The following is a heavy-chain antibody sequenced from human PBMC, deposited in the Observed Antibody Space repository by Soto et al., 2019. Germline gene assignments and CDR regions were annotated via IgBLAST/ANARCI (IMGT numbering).Heavy chain of an antibody. V-gene: IGHV3-30*01. CDR2: TSYDGSNE. Sequence: QVQLVESGGDKVQPGRSLRLSCAASGFTLSGYSMHWVRQAPGKGLEWVALTSYDGSNEKYAESVKGRFTISRDNSKNMLYLQMNSLRADDTAVYYCVRDTSIVVVTAATLGYWGQGTLVTVSS. CDR1: GFTLSGYS. CDR3: VRDTSIVVVTAATLGY. J-gene: IGHJ4*02. D-gene: IGHD2-15*01.